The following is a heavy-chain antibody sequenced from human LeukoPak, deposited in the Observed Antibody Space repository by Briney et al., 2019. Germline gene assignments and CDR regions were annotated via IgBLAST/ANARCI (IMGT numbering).Heavy chain of an antibody. V-gene: IGHV4-59*08. CDR3: ARLDRSGYEMGGTWFDP. Sequence: SETLSLTCTVSGGSISNYYWSWLRQPPGKGLEWIGYIYYTGSTNSNPSLKSRVTVSVDTSKNQFSLKLSSMTAADTAVYYCARLDRSGYEMGGTWFDPWGQGTLVTVSS. CDR2: IYYTGST. D-gene: IGHD3-22*01. J-gene: IGHJ5*02. CDR1: GGSISNYY.